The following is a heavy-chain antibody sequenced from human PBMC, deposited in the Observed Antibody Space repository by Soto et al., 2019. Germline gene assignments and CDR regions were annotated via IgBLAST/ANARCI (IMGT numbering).Heavy chain of an antibody. CDR2: IIPILGIA. Sequence: QVQLVQSGAEVKKPGSSVKVSCKASGGTFSSYTISWVRQAPGQGLEWMGRIIPILGIANYAQKFQGRVTITADKSTSTAYMELSSLRSGDTAVYYCARGNMVRGVGWFDPWGQGTLVTVSS. J-gene: IGHJ5*02. D-gene: IGHD3-10*01. CDR1: GGTFSSYT. CDR3: ARGNMVRGVGWFDP. V-gene: IGHV1-69*02.